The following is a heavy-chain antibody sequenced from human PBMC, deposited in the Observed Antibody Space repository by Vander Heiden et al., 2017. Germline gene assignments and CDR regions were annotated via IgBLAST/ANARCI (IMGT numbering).Heavy chain of an antibody. J-gene: IGHJ6*02. CDR3: ARGQKVLLWFGEFRAYGMDV. CDR1: GYTFTGYY. Sequence: QVQLVQSGAEVKKPGVSVTVSCKASGYTFTGYYMHWVRQAPGQGLEWMGWINPNSGGTNYAQKFQGRVTMTRDTSISTAYMELSRLRSDDTAVYYCARGQKVLLWFGEFRAYGMDVWCQGTTVTVSS. CDR2: INPNSGGT. D-gene: IGHD3-10*01. V-gene: IGHV1-2*02.